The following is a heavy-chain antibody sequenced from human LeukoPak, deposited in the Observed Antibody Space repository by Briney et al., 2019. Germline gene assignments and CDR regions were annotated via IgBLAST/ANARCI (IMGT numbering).Heavy chain of an antibody. V-gene: IGHV4-39*01. CDR2: IYYTGDT. J-gene: IGHJ5*02. CDR3: VRAVGSVAGPGDWFDP. D-gene: IGHD6-19*01. CDR1: DGSITTSSFY. Sequence: SETLSLTCNVSDGSITTSSFYWGWVRQTPGKGLEWIGTIYYTGDTFYNRSLKSRVTITVDTSKDQFFLALSSVTAADTAVYYCVRAVGSVAGPGDWFDPWGPGILVTVSS.